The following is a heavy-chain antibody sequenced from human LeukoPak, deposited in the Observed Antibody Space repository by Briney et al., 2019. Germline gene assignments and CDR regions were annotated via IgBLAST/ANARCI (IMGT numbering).Heavy chain of an antibody. D-gene: IGHD5/OR15-5a*01. Sequence: GGSLRLSCAASGFTFNYGMHWVRQAPGKGLEWVSFIRYDGCNTYYAESVKGRFTISRDNSNNTLYLQMNSLRPEDTAVYYCSKIWLGRRRTVDLVSTGETDWWGQGTLVIVSS. J-gene: IGHJ4*02. CDR2: IRYDGCNT. CDR1: GFTFNYG. V-gene: IGHV3-30*02. CDR3: SKIWLGRRRTVDLVSTGETDW.